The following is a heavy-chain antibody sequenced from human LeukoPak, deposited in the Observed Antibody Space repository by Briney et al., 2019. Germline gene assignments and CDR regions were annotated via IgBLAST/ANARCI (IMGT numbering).Heavy chain of an antibody. J-gene: IGHJ4*02. V-gene: IGHV1-46*01. D-gene: IGHD6-6*01. CDR1: GYTFIGYY. Sequence: GASVKVSCKASGYTFIGYYIHWVRQAPGQGLEWTGIINPSGGSTSYAQKIQGRVTMTRDTSTSTVYMELSSLRSEDTAVYYCAREGPYSDSSRSRFDYWGQGTLVTVSS. CDR3: AREGPYSDSSRSRFDY. CDR2: INPSGGST.